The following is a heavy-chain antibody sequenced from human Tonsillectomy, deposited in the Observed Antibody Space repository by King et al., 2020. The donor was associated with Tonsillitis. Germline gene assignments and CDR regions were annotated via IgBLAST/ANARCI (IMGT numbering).Heavy chain of an antibody. V-gene: IGHV4-34*01. J-gene: IGHJ5*02. CDR2: INPSGGT. CDR1: GGSLSGYY. CDR3: ARAQTYEDLS. D-gene: IGHD3-22*01. Sequence: VQLQQWGAGLLKPSETLSLTCAVYGGSLSGYYWNWIRQPPGKGLEWLGEINPSGGTKYNPSLMSRVTVSLDTSKSQFSLNLSSVTAADTAVYYCARAQTYEDLSWGQGTLVTVSS.